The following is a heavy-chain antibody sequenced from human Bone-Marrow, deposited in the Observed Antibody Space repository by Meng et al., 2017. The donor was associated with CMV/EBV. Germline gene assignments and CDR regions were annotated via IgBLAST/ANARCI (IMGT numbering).Heavy chain of an antibody. CDR3: ARGRPVGDGMDV. Sequence: SETLSLTCTVSGGAISSGGYYWSWIRQHPGKGLEWIGYISSSGSTYYTPSLKSRIIISVDTSKNQFSLKLRSVTAADTAMYYCARGRPVGDGMDVWGQGTSVTVSS. J-gene: IGHJ6*02. CDR2: ISSSGST. V-gene: IGHV4-31*03. D-gene: IGHD3-16*01. CDR1: GGAISSGGYY.